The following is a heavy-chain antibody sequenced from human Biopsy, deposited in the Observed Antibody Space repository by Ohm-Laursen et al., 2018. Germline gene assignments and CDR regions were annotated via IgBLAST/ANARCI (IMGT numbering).Heavy chain of an antibody. V-gene: IGHV4-61*01. CDR3: ARGGFGLDGYNSP. CDR1: GASVSNDNYY. J-gene: IGHJ5*02. D-gene: IGHD5-24*01. Sequence: SETLSLTCTVSGASVSNDNYYWTWIRQAPGKALEWIGHVYHTGSSNYNPSLKGRVTISVDTSKHQFSLRLTSATAADTAVYYCARGGFGLDGYNSPWGRGTLVIVSS. CDR2: VYHTGSS.